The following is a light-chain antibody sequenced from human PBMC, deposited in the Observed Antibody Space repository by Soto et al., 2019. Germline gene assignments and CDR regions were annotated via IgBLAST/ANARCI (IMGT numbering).Light chain of an antibody. CDR2: GAS. CDR3: QQYVTSSPRT. V-gene: IGKV3-20*01. Sequence: EIVLTQSPGILSLSPGDRATLSCRASQSVTSNYLAWYQQKPGQAPSRLIYGASSRATGIPDRFSGSGSGTDFTLTITRLEPEDFAVYYCQQYVTSSPRTFGQGTKVDIK. J-gene: IGKJ1*01. CDR1: QSVTSNY.